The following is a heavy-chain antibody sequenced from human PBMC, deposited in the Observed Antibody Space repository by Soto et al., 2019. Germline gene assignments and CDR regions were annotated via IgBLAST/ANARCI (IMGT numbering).Heavy chain of an antibody. Sequence: HPXGSLRLSCAACGFTFSSYGMHGVRQAPGKGLEWVAVISYDGSNKYYADSVKGRFTISRDNSKNTLYLQMNSLRAEDTAVYYCVRATVTSILLAYCGQRTLVTVSS. J-gene: IGHJ4*02. V-gene: IGHV3-30*03. CDR3: VRATVTSILLAY. CDR2: ISYDGSNK. CDR1: GFTFSSYG. D-gene: IGHD4-17*01.